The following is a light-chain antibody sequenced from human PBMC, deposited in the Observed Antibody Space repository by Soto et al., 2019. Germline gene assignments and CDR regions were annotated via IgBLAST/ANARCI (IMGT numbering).Light chain of an antibody. J-gene: IGKJ5*01. Sequence: ELVLTTSPATLSLSPGARATLSCRASQSVNSYLAWYQQKPGQAPRLLIYDASNRATGIPARFSGSGSGTDFTLTISSLEPEDFAVYYCQQRSNWPTFGQGTRLEIK. V-gene: IGKV3-11*01. CDR1: QSVNSY. CDR2: DAS. CDR3: QQRSNWPT.